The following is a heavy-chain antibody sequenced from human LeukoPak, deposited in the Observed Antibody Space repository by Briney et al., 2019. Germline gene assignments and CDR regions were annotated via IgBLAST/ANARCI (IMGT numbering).Heavy chain of an antibody. Sequence: GSVRLSCTASVFPSRSYDMHWVRQLPGGGLEWVSAFVIVDDTHYPDSVKGRFTISRENAKNSLYLQMNTLRDGDTAVYYCVRGGIRVSGIDAFDIWGQGTMVTVSS. CDR2: FVIVDDT. CDR3: VRGGIRVSGIDAFDI. J-gene: IGHJ3*02. V-gene: IGHV3-13*01. CDR1: VFPSRSYD. D-gene: IGHD5/OR15-5a*01.